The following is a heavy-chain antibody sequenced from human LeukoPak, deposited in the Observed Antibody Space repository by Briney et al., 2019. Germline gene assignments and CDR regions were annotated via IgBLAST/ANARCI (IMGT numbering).Heavy chain of an antibody. J-gene: IGHJ4*02. D-gene: IGHD4-11*01. CDR1: GFTLSNYD. V-gene: IGHV3-23*01. Sequence: GGSLRLSCVASGFTLSNYDMSWVRQAPGKGLAWVSAISGRGGRTYYADSVKGRFTISRDNPKNTLYLQMNSLRAEDTAAYYCANNDYNNPEGWGQGTLVTVSS. CDR3: ANNDYNNPEG. CDR2: ISGRGGRT.